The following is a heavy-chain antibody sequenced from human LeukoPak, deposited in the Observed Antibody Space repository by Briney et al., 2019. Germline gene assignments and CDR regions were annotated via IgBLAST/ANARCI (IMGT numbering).Heavy chain of an antibody. CDR2: ISGSGGST. D-gene: IGHD5-12*01. V-gene: IGHV3-23*01. J-gene: IGHJ4*02. CDR1: GFTFSDYY. CDR3: AYKMATPGLDY. Sequence: PGGSLRLSCAASGFTFSDYYMSWIRQAPGKGLEWVSAISGSGGSTYYADSVKGRFTISRDNSKNTLYLQMNSLRAEDTAVYYCAYKMATPGLDYWGQGTLVTVSS.